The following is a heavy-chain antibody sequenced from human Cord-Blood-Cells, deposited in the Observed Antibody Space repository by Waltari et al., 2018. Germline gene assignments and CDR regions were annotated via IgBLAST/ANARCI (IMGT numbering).Heavy chain of an antibody. CDR1: GFSLSHSGVG. CDR2: IYWNDDK. V-gene: IGHV2-5*01. Sequence: QITLKESGPTLVKPTQTLTLTCTFSGFSLSHSGVGVGWLRQPPGKALEWLARIYWNDDKLYSPSLKSRLTITKDTSKNQVVLTMTNMDPVDTATYYCAHSQAYYDSSGYYYYYYYMDVWGKGTTVTVSS. J-gene: IGHJ6*03. D-gene: IGHD3-22*01. CDR3: AHSQAYYDSSGYYYYYYYMDV.